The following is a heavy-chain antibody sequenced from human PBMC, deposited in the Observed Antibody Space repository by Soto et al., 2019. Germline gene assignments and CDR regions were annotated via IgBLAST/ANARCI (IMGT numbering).Heavy chain of an antibody. Sequence: PGGSLRLSCAASGFTFSSYGMHWVRQAPGKGLEWVAVISYDGSTSNILYADSVRGRFTISRDNAKNSLYLQMNSLRDEDTAVYYCARDLNWSFDYWGQGALVTVSS. V-gene: IGHV3-30*03. CDR3: ARDLNWSFDY. J-gene: IGHJ4*02. CDR1: GFTFSSYG. CDR2: ISYDGSTSNI.